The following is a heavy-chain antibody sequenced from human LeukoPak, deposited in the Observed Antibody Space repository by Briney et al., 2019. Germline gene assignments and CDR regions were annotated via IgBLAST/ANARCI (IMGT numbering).Heavy chain of an antibody. Sequence: PGGSLRLSCAASGFTFSSYSMNWVRQAPGKGLEWVSSISSSSSYIYYADSVKGRVTISRDNAKNSLYLQMNSLRAEDTAVYYCASSGYGGNSGPFDYWGQGTLVTVSS. V-gene: IGHV3-21*01. CDR1: GFTFSSYS. CDR2: ISSSSSYI. CDR3: ASSGYGGNSGPFDY. D-gene: IGHD4-23*01. J-gene: IGHJ4*02.